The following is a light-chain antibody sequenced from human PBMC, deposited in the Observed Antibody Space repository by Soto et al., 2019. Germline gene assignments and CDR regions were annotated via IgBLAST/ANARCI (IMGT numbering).Light chain of an antibody. Sequence: QSVLTQPRSVSGSPGQSVTISCTGTSSDVGGYNYVSWYQQHPGKAPKLMIYDVSNRPSGISGRFSGSKSGNTASLTISGLQAEDEADYYCMSFIDSTSTHWVLGGGTQLTVL. CDR1: SSDVGGYNY. CDR2: DVS. V-gene: IGLV2-11*01. CDR3: MSFIDSTSTHWV. J-gene: IGLJ3*02.